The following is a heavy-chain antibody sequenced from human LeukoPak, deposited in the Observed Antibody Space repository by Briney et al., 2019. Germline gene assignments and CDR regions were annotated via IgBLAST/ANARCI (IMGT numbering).Heavy chain of an antibody. CDR3: AHRPLYSYGSLDFDY. Sequence: SGPTLVNPTQTLTLTCTFSGFSLSTSGVGVGWIRRPPGKALEWLALIYWDDDKRYSPSLKSRLTITKDTSKNQVVLTMTNVDPVDTATYYCAHRPLYSYGSLDFDYWGQGTLVTVSS. J-gene: IGHJ4*02. V-gene: IGHV2-5*02. CDR2: IYWDDDK. CDR1: GFSLSTSGVG. D-gene: IGHD5-18*01.